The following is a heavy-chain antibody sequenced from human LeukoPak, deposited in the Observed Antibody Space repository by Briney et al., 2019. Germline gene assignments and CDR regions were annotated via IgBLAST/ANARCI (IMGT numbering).Heavy chain of an antibody. D-gene: IGHD6-13*01. CDR1: GFNVRTNY. J-gene: IGHJ6*02. CDR2: IYSGRNT. Sequence: PGGSLRLSCAASGFNVRTNYMSWVRQAPGKGLEWVSVIYSGRNTYYADSVKGRLTISRDNSKRTLYLQMNSLRAEDTDVYYCAKDLDPGLYSSSWFSVPRRGYYYYYGMDVWGQGTTVTVSS. V-gene: IGHV3-66*01. CDR3: AKDLDPGLYSSSWFSVPRRGYYYYYGMDV.